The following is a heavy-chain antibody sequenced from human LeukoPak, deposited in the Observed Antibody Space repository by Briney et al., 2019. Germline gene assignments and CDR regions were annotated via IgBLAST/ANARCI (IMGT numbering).Heavy chain of an antibody. D-gene: IGHD3-16*01. CDR3: AKDLRNYYDD. CDR2: IRYNGGNK. J-gene: IGHJ4*02. V-gene: IGHV3-30*02. Sequence: GGSLRLSCAASGFTVSSNYMSWVRQAPGKGLEWVAFIRYNGGNKYYADSVKGRFTISRDNSKNTLYLQMNSLRPEDTALYYCAKDLRNYYDDWGQGTLVTVSS. CDR1: GFTVSSNY.